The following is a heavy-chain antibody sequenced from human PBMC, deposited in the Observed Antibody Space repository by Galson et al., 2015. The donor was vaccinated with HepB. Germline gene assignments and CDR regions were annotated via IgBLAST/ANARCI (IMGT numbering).Heavy chain of an antibody. V-gene: IGHV3-23*01. CDR2: VCDSGNTT. Sequence: SLRLSCAASGFTFSVYTMHGVRQAPGKGLEVVSTVCDSGNTTYYADSVKGRFTISRDNSENTLFLQMNSLRAENTALYYCAKDIAIRVGEPQTTTYYYYGLDVWGQGTTVTGSS. D-gene: IGHD3-10*01. J-gene: IGHJ6*02. CDR3: AKDIAIRVGEPQTTTYYYYGLDV. CDR1: GFTFSVYT.